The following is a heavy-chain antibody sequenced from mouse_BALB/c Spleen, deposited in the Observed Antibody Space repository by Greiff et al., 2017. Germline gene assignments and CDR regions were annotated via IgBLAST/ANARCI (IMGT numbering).Heavy chain of an antibody. CDR2: IDPANGNT. CDR1: GFNIKDTY. Sequence: VQLQQSGAELVKPGASVKLSCTASGFNIKDTYMHWVKQRPEQGLEWIGRIDPANGNTKYDPKFQGKATITADTSSNTAYLQLSSLTSEDTAVYYCARVDYRYPYYAMDYWGQGTSVTVSS. D-gene: IGHD2-14*01. J-gene: IGHJ4*01. CDR3: ARVDYRYPYYAMDY. V-gene: IGHV14-3*02.